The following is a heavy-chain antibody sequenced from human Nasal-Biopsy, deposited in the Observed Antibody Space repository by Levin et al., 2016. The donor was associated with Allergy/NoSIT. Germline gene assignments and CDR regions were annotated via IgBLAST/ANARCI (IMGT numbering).Heavy chain of an antibody. CDR2: INSGTT. D-gene: IGHD6-19*01. V-gene: IGHV1-18*04. J-gene: IGHJ4*02. CDR3: ASGHSSGWYEGDF. Sequence: ASVKVSCKASGFSFSRYHMHWVRQAPGQGLEWVGWINSGTTNYAQDFQGRVTITTDTSTSTAYMELRSLRSDDAAIYYCASGHSSGWYEGDFWGQGTLVTVSS. CDR1: GFSFSRYH.